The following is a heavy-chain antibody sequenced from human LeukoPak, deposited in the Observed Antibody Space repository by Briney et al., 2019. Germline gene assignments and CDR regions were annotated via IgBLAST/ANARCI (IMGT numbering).Heavy chain of an antibody. J-gene: IGHJ4*02. Sequence: LKQDGSEKYYVDSVKGRFTISRDNTRNSLYLQMNSLRADDTAIYYCAKGAYHDDWGQGTLVTVSS. CDR2: LKQDGSEK. V-gene: IGHV3-7*03. CDR3: AKGAYHDD. D-gene: IGHD3-3*01.